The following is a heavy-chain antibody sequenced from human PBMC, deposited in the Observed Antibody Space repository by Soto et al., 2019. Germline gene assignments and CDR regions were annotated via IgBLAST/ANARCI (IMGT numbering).Heavy chain of an antibody. J-gene: IGHJ6*02. CDR2: LYYSGST. CDR3: SVSRDGYSMDV. CDR1: GGSISSGGYY. V-gene: IGHV4-31*03. Sequence: QVQLQESGPGLVKPSQTLSLTCTVSGGSISSGGYYWSWIRQHPGKGLEGIGYLYYSGSTYYNPSLKSRATITGGRSKGPFSLKLSSVTAADTAVYYCSVSRDGYSMDVWGQGTTLTVSS. D-gene: IGHD2-2*01.